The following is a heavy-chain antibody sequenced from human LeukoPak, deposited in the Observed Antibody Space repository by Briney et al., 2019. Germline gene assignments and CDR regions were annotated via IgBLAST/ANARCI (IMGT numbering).Heavy chain of an antibody. J-gene: IGHJ4*02. Sequence: PGGSLRLSCAASGFTFSSYSMNWVRQAPGKGLEWVSYFSSSSRYIYYADSVKGRFTISRDNAKNSLYLQMNSLRAEDTAAYYCARDRWSPGGFDYWGQGTLVTVSS. CDR2: FSSSSRYI. CDR3: ARDRWSPGGFDY. CDR1: GFTFSSYS. V-gene: IGHV3-21*05. D-gene: IGHD4-23*01.